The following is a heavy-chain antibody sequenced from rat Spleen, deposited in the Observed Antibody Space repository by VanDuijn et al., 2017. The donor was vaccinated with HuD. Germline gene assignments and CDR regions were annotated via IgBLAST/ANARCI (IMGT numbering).Heavy chain of an antibody. CDR3: AKEGFEVTFAY. V-gene: IGHV5-58*01. CDR2: INTDGGRT. Sequence: EVQLMETGGGLVQPGGSLKLFCVASGFTFSNYWMYWLRQAPGKGLAWISSINTDGGRTYYPDSVKGRFTISRYNAENTLYLQMNSLRSEDTATYYCAKEGFEVTFAYWGQGSLVTVSS. CDR1: GFTFSNYW. J-gene: IGHJ3*01. D-gene: IGHD1-1*01.